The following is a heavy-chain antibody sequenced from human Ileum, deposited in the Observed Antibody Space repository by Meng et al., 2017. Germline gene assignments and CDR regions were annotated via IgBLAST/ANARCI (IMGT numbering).Heavy chain of an antibody. CDR3: ARYGGWGSYWNFDP. J-gene: IGHJ2*01. V-gene: IGHV4-34*01. D-gene: IGHD3-16*01. CDR2: IHHSGST. CDR1: GGSFSGYY. Sequence: QVQLQQWGAGLLKPSETLSLTCAVYGGSFSGYYWTWIRQPPGKGLDWIGEIHHSGSTNYNPSLKSRVTMSIAPSKFQFSLELSSVTAPDAVVYYCARYGGWGSYWNFDPWGRAPWSPSPQ.